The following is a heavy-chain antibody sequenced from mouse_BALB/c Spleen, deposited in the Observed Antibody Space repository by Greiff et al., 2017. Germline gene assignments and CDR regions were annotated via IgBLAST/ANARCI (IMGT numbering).Heavy chain of an antibody. CDR3: ARDGGNYAVDY. V-gene: IGHV5-6-3*01. Sequence: EVMLVESGGGLVQPGGSLKLSCAASGFTFSSYGMSWVRQTPDKRLELVATINSNGGSTYYPDSVKGRFTISRDNAKNTLYLQMSSLKSEDTAMYYCARDGGNYAVDYWGQGTSVTVSS. CDR1: GFTFSSYG. CDR2: INSNGGST. J-gene: IGHJ4*01.